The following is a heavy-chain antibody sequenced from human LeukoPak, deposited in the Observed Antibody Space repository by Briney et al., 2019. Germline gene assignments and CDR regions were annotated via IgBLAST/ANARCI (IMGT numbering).Heavy chain of an antibody. CDR3: AGVSSGWYKEY. CDR1: GGSINSYY. D-gene: IGHD6-19*01. J-gene: IGHJ4*02. V-gene: IGHV4-4*07. Sequence: PSETLSLTCTVSGGSINSYYWGWIRQPAGKGLEWIGRIYTSGSTNYNPSLKSRVTASVDTSKNQFSLKLTSVTAADTAVYYCAGVSSGWYKEYWGQGTLVTVSS. CDR2: IYTSGST.